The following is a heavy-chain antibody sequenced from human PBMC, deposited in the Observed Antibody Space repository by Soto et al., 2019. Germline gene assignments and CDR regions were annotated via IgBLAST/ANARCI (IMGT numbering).Heavy chain of an antibody. D-gene: IGHD1-1*01. J-gene: IGHJ5*02. V-gene: IGHV4-61*05. CDR2: IYYSGST. CDR3: AGTTGNGGWFDP. Sequence: PSETLSLTCTVSGGSISSSSYYWGWIRQPPGKGLEWIGYIYYSGSTNYNPSLKSRVTISVDTSKNQFSLKLSSVTAADTAVYYCAGTTGNGGWFDPWGQGTLVTVSS. CDR1: GGSISSSSYY.